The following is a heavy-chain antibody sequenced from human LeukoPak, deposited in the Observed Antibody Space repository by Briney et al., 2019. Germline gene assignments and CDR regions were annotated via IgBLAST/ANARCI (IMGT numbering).Heavy chain of an antibody. D-gene: IGHD1-26*01. CDR2: IYYSGST. J-gene: IGHJ4*02. CDR1: GGSISSSSYY. V-gene: IGHV4-39*07. CDR3: AREEALGSGSFDY. Sequence: SETLSLTCTVSGGSISSSSYYCGWIRQPPGKGLEWIGSIYYSGSTNYNPSLKSRVTVSVDTSKNQFSLKLGSVTAADTAVYYCAREEALGSGSFDYWGQGTLVTVSS.